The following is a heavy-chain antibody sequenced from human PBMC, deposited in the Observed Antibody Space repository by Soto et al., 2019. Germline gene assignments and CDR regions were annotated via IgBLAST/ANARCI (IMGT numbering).Heavy chain of an antibody. V-gene: IGHV3-33*01. CDR1: GFTFRRYG. Sequence: QVQLVESGGGVVQPGRSLRLSCAVSGFTFRRYGMHWVRQAPGWGLEWVAVMWYEGSNKYYADSVKGRFTISRENSKDTLDLQMNSLSAEDTAVYYCARDREQWLVGYYFDYWGQGTLVTVSS. CDR2: MWYEGSNK. D-gene: IGHD6-19*01. J-gene: IGHJ4*01. CDR3: ARDREQWLVGYYFDY.